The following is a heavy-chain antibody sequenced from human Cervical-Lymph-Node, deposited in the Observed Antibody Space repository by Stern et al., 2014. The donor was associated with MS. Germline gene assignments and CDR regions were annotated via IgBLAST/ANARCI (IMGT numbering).Heavy chain of an antibody. CDR3: ARGDDKTSYDY. CDR2: VSPYNGNT. D-gene: IGHD1-1*01. CDR1: GYTFTNTG. Sequence: VQLVQSGAEVKKPGASVKVSCKASGYTFTNTGINCVRLAPGQGPEWMGWVSPYNGNTKYAQKLRGRVTMTTDTSTSTAYMELRSLRSDDTAVYYCARGDDKTSYDYWGQGTLVTVSS. V-gene: IGHV1-18*01. J-gene: IGHJ4*02.